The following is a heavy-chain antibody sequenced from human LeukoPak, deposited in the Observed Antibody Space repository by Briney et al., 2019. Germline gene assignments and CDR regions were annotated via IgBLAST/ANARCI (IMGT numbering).Heavy chain of an antibody. J-gene: IGHJ4*02. CDR3: AKDVRYCSSTSCFYYFDY. CDR2: ISYDGSNK. CDR1: GFTFSSYA. V-gene: IGHV3-30-3*01. Sequence: GRSLRLSCAASGFTFSSYAIHWVRQAPGKGLEWVAVISYDGSNKYYADSVKGRFTISRDNSKNTLYLQMNSLRAEDTAVYYCAKDVRYCSSTSCFYYFDYWGQGTLVTVSS. D-gene: IGHD2-2*01.